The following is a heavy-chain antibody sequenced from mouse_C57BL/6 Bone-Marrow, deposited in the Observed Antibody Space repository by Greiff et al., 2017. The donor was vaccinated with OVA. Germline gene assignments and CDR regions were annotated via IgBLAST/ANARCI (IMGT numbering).Heavy chain of an antibody. Sequence: VQLQQSGPELVKPGASVKISCKASGYSFTDYNMNWVKQSNGKSLEWIGVINPNYGTTSYNQKFKGKATLTVDQSSSTAYMQLHRLTSEDSAVYDCARSSYCSSHWYFDVWGTGTTVTVSS. CDR3: ARSSYCSSHWYFDV. V-gene: IGHV1-39*01. J-gene: IGHJ1*03. CDR1: GYSFTDYN. CDR2: INPNYGTT. D-gene: IGHD1-1*01.